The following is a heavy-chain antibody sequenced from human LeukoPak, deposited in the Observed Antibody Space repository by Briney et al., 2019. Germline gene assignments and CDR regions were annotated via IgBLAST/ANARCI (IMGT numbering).Heavy chain of an antibody. Sequence: SETLSLTCSVSGGSISSYYWSWIRQPPGKGLEWIGYLYYSGSTNYNPSLKSRVTISVDTSKNQFSLKLSSVTAADTAVYYCARQSVLWFGELYWFDPWGQGTLVTVSS. CDR2: LYYSGST. D-gene: IGHD3-10*01. CDR1: GGSISSYY. J-gene: IGHJ5*02. V-gene: IGHV4-59*08. CDR3: ARQSVLWFGELYWFDP.